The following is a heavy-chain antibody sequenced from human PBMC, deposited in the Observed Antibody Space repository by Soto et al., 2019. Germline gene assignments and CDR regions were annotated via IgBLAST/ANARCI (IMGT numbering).Heavy chain of an antibody. CDR1: GGTFSSYA. Sequence: QGQLVQSGAEVQQPGSSVKVSCKASGGTFSSYAISWVRQAPGQGLECMGGIIPVFGTANYAQKFQGRVTIKADESTSTVNLELSSLRSEDSAVYYCARGWNDFPHWGQGTLVTVSS. CDR2: IIPVFGTA. D-gene: IGHD1-1*01. V-gene: IGHV1-69*01. J-gene: IGHJ1*01. CDR3: ARGWNDFPH.